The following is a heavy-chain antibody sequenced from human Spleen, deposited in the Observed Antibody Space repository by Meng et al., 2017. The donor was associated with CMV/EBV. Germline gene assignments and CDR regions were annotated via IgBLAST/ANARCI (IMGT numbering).Heavy chain of an antibody. CDR3: ARGGAVGLTVYFDY. V-gene: IGHV3-23*01. CDR2: TSGTSDST. Sequence: GESLKISCAASKFTFSSYTMSWVRQAPGKGLEWVSSTSGTSDSTYYADSVKGRFTISRDNSKSTLYLQMNSLRAEDTAVYYCARGGAVGLTVYFDYWGQGTLVTVSS. CDR1: KFTFSSYT. J-gene: IGHJ4*02. D-gene: IGHD6-19*01.